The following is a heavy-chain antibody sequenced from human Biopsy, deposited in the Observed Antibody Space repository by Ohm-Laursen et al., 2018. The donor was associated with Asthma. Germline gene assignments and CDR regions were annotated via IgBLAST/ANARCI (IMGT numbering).Heavy chain of an antibody. J-gene: IGHJ6*02. Sequence: TLSLTCTVSGGSMSSGNYYWGWIRQPPGKGLEWIGSIYYSGTTYSNPSLESRVTVTANTTKNQFSLNLTSVTAADTAVYYCVRGSSSWHHGPFHYYYGLDVWGQGTTATVSS. D-gene: IGHD6-13*01. CDR3: VRGSSSWHHGPFHYYYGLDV. V-gene: IGHV4-39*01. CDR1: GGSMSSGNYY. CDR2: IYYSGTT.